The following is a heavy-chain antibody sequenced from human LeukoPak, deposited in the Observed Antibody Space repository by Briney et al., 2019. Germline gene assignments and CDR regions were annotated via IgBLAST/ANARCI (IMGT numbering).Heavy chain of an antibody. CDR2: IYYSGST. CDR3: ARPDYTTSGGDY. Sequence: SETLSLTCTVSGDSISSGDYYWGWIRQPPGKGLEWIGSIYYSGSTYYNPSLKSRVTISVDTSKNQFSLKLSSVTAADTAVYYCARPDYTTSGGDYWGQGTLVTVSS. D-gene: IGHD3-3*01. J-gene: IGHJ4*02. CDR1: GDSISSGDYY. V-gene: IGHV4-39*01.